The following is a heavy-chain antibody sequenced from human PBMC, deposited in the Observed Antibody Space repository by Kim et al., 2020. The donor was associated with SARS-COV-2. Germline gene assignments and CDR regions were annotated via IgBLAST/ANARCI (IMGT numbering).Heavy chain of an antibody. D-gene: IGHD3-10*01. Sequence: SETLSLTCTVSGGSISSGGYYWSWIRQHPGKGLEWIGYIYYSGSTYYNPSLKSRVTISVDTSKNQFSLKLSSVTAADTAVYYCARGELDYYGSGSHFDYWGQGTLVTVSS. CDR3: ARGELDYYGSGSHFDY. CDR1: GGSISSGGYY. J-gene: IGHJ4*02. CDR2: IYYSGST. V-gene: IGHV4-31*03.